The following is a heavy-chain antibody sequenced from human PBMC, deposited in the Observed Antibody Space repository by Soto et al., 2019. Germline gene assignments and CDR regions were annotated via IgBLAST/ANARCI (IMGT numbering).Heavy chain of an antibody. Sequence: GESLKISCKGSGYRLTSYWISWVRQMPGKGLEWMGRIDPSDSYTNYSPSFQGHVTISADKSISTAYLQWSSLKASDTAMYYCASSPRGYCSSTSCRELGNYYGMDVWGQGTTVTVSS. D-gene: IGHD2-2*01. V-gene: IGHV5-10-1*01. CDR2: IDPSDSYT. CDR1: GYRLTSYW. CDR3: ASSPRGYCSSTSCRELGNYYGMDV. J-gene: IGHJ6*02.